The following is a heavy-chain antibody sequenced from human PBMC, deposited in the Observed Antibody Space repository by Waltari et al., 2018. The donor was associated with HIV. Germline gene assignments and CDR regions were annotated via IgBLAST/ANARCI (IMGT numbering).Heavy chain of an antibody. D-gene: IGHD3-9*01. V-gene: IGHV3-30*02. J-gene: IGHJ4*02. CDR2: IRYDGSIK. CDR3: AKELRYFDWLHQSDY. CDR1: GFTFSNYG. Sequence: QVQLVESGGGVVQPGKSLRISCAASGFTFSNYGMHWVRQAPGKGLEWVTFIRYDGSIKYYADSVQGRFTISRDNSRNTLYLQMNSLRAEDTAVYYCAKELRYFDWLHQSDYWGQGTLVTVSS.